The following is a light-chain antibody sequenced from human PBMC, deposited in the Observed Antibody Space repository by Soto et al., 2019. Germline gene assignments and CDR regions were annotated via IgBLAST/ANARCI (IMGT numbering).Light chain of an antibody. Sequence: DIQMTQSPSTLSASVGDRVTITCPASQSISSWLAWYQQKPGKAPKLLIYDASSLESGVPSRFSGSGSGTEFILTISSLQPDDFATYYCQQYNSYSPWTFGQGTKVDI. CDR2: DAS. CDR1: QSISSW. V-gene: IGKV1-5*01. J-gene: IGKJ1*01. CDR3: QQYNSYSPWT.